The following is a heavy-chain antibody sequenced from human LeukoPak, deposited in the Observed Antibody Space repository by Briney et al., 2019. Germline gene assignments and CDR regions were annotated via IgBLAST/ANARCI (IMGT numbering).Heavy chain of an antibody. V-gene: IGHV1-69*05. D-gene: IGHD6-13*01. J-gene: IGHJ5*02. CDR2: IIPIFGTA. CDR3: ARVTRRAAGAENWFDP. CDR1: GGTFSSYA. Sequence: SVKVSCKASGGTFSSYAISWVRQAPGQGLEWMGGIIPIFGTANYARKFQGRVTITTDESTSTAYMERSSLRSEDTAVYYCARVTRRAAGAENWFDPWGQGTQVTVSS.